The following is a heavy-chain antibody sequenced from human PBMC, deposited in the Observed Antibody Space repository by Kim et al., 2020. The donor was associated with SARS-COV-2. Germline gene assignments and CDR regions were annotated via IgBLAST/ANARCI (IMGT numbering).Heavy chain of an antibody. CDR1: GGSFSGYY. D-gene: IGHD6-25*01. CDR3: ARAVGRGGGAAFDP. J-gene: IGHJ5*02. V-gene: IGHV4-34*01. Sequence: SETLSLTCAVYGGSFSGYYWSWIRQPPGKGLEWMGEINHSGSTNYNPSLKSRLTILVDTAKNQFSLKLSSVTAADTAVYYCARAVGRGGGAAFDPWGQGTLVTVSS. CDR2: INHSGST.